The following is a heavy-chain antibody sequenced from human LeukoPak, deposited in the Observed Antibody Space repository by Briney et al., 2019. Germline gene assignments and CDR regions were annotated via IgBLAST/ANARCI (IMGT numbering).Heavy chain of an antibody. CDR2: IIPIFGTA. D-gene: IGHD6-13*01. CDR1: GGTFISYA. V-gene: IGHV1-69*05. Sequence: SVKVSCKASGGTFISYAISWVRQAPGQGLEWMGGIIPIFGTANCAQKFQDRVTITTDESTSTAYMELSSLRSEDTAVYYCARDRIAAAGNFDYWGQGTLVTVSS. J-gene: IGHJ4*02. CDR3: ARDRIAAAGNFDY.